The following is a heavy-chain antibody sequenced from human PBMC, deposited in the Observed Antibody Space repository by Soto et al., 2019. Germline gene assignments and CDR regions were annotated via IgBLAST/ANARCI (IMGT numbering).Heavy chain of an antibody. CDR3: ARDRGVGTPDSFDI. J-gene: IGHJ3*02. CDR2: ISSSGSTI. CDR1: GFIFSSYN. V-gene: IGHV3-48*02. Sequence: PGGSLRLSCAASGFIFSSYNLNWVRQAAGKGLEWVSYISSSGSTIYYSDSVKGRFTFSRDNGKNSLFLQMNSLREEDTAVYYCARDRGVGTPDSFDIWGQGTMVTVSS. D-gene: IGHD3-3*01.